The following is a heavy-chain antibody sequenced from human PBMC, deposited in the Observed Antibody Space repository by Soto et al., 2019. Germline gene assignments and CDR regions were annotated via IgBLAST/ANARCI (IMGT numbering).Heavy chain of an antibody. Sequence: GGSLRLSCAASGFTFSSYAMSWVRQAPGKGLEWVSAISGSGGSTYYADSVKGRFTISRDNSKNTLYLQMNSLRAEDTAVYYCAKDQQTTVTRPDAFDIWGQGTMVTVSS. J-gene: IGHJ3*02. D-gene: IGHD4-17*01. CDR3: AKDQQTTVTRPDAFDI. CDR1: GFTFSSYA. V-gene: IGHV3-23*01. CDR2: ISGSGGST.